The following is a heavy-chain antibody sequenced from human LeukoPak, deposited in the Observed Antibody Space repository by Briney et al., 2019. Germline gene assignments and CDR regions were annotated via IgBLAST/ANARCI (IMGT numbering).Heavy chain of an antibody. V-gene: IGHV3-30*02. CDR3: ARDRHKYNYDSGGYPPY. Sequence: GGSLRLSCAASTFTFSSYAMHWVRQAPGKGLEWVAFIQYDGSDQYYADSVRGRFTISRDNAKNSLYLQMNTLRAEDTAVYYCARDRHKYNYDSGGYPPYWGQGTLVTVSS. J-gene: IGHJ4*02. D-gene: IGHD3-22*01. CDR2: IQYDGSDQ. CDR1: TFTFSSYA.